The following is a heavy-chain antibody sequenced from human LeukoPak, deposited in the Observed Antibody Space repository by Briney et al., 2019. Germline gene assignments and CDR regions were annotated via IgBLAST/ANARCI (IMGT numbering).Heavy chain of an antibody. Sequence: GGSLRLSCAASGFTFSSYGMHWVRQAPGKGLDWVAVISYDGSNKYYADSVKGRFTISRDNSKNTLYLQMNSLRAEDTAVYYCAKDSGSYLAQYYFDYWGQGTLVTVSS. CDR2: ISYDGSNK. CDR3: AKDSGSYLAQYYFDY. J-gene: IGHJ4*02. V-gene: IGHV3-30*18. CDR1: GFTFSSYG. D-gene: IGHD1-26*01.